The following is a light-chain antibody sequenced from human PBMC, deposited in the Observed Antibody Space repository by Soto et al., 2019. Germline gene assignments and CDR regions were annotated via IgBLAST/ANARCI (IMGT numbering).Light chain of an antibody. CDR1: QSISDT. CDR3: QQYHDWPLT. V-gene: IGKV3D-15*01. Sequence: EIVMTQSPATLSLSPGERATLSCRASQSISDTLAWYQQKPGQAPRLLIYSASSRATGTPAKFSGSGSGTELTLAISSLEFEDFAVYYCQQYHDWPLTFGGGTMVDIK. CDR2: SAS. J-gene: IGKJ4*01.